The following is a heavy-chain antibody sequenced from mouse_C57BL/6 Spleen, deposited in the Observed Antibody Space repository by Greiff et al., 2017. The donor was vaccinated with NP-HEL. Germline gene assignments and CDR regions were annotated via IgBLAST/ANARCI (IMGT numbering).Heavy chain of an antibody. J-gene: IGHJ4*01. D-gene: IGHD4-1*01. Sequence: EVQGVESGGGLVQPGGSLSLSCAASGFTFTDYYMSWVRQPPGKALEWLGFIRNKANGYTTEYSASVKGRFTISRDNSQSILNLQMNALRAEDSATYYCARYGSLGPYAMDYWGQGTSVTVSS. CDR2: IRNKANGYTT. CDR3: ARYGSLGPYAMDY. CDR1: GFTFTDYY. V-gene: IGHV7-3*01.